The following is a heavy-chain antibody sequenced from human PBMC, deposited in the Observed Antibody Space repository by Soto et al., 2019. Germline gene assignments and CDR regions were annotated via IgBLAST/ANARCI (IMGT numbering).Heavy chain of an antibody. CDR1: GGTFSSYA. D-gene: IGHD3-22*01. CDR3: ARDNYDSSGYGPSFDY. V-gene: IGHV1-69*13. CDR2: IIPIFGTA. J-gene: IGHJ4*02. Sequence: ASVKVSCKASGGTFSSYAISWVRQAPGQGLEWMGGIIPIFGTANYAQKFQGRVTITADESTSTAYMELSSLRSEDTAMYYCARDNYDSSGYGPSFDYWGQGTLVTVSS.